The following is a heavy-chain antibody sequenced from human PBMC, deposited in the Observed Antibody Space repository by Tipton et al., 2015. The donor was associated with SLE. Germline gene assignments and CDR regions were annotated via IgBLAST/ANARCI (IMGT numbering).Heavy chain of an antibody. V-gene: IGHV3-23*03. CDR3: ARQYSTVTGYEN. D-gene: IGHD4-17*01. CDR1: GFTFSSYA. Sequence: SLRLSCAASGFTFSSYAMTWVRQAPGKGLDWVSVIYAIRSTYYANSVRGRFTISRDNSKDTLYLQMNSLRAEDTAIYYCARQYSTVTGYENWGQGTLVSVSS. J-gene: IGHJ4*02. CDR2: IYAIRST.